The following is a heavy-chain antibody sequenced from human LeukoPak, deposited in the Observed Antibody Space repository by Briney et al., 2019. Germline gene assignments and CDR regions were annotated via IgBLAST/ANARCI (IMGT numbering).Heavy chain of an antibody. CDR3: ARGSVFYYGSGNYYYYGMDV. CDR1: GGSFSGYY. Sequence: SETLSLTCAVYGGSFSGYYWSWIRQPPGKGLEWIGEINRSGSTNYNPSLKSRVTISVDTSKNQFSLKLSSVTAADTAVYYCARGSVFYYGSGNYYYYGMDVWGQGTTVTVSS. J-gene: IGHJ6*02. D-gene: IGHD3-10*01. CDR2: INRSGST. V-gene: IGHV4-34*01.